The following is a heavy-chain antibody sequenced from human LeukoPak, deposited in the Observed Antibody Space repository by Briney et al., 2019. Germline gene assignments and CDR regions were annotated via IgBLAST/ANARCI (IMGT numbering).Heavy chain of an antibody. D-gene: IGHD6-19*01. J-gene: IGHJ4*02. CDR2: INHSGST. Sequence: GSLRLSCGASGFSFSLYGMHWVRQPPGKGLEWIGEINHSGSTNYNPSLKSRVTISVDTSKNQFSLKLSSVTAADTAVYYCARMGVGWYSSGSTHSGYFDYWGQGTLVTVSS. V-gene: IGHV4-34*01. CDR1: GFSFSLYG. CDR3: ARMGVGWYSSGSTHSGYFDY.